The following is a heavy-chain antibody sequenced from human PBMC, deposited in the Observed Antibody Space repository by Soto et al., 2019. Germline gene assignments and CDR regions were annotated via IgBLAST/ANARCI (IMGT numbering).Heavy chain of an antibody. Sequence: ASVKVACTSSGYTFTTYAMHCVRQAPGQSLEWMGWISPANGDTEYSQKFQDRVAITWNTSASTAYMELTSLTSEDTAVYYCARILVGAFDIWGQGTMVTVSS. CDR3: ARILVGAFDI. J-gene: IGHJ3*02. CDR1: GYTFTTYA. D-gene: IGHD3-22*01. V-gene: IGHV1-3*01. CDR2: ISPANGDT.